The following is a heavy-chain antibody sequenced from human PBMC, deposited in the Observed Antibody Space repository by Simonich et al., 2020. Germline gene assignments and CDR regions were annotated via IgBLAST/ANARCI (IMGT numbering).Heavy chain of an antibody. CDR2: IYHSERT. CDR3: ARVGYSNYYYYGMDV. Sequence: QVQLQESGPGLVKPSETLSLTCAVSGYSISSGYYWGWIREPPGKGVEWSGSIYHSERTYSHPSLKSRVTISVDTSKNQFSLKLSSVTDADTAVYYCARVGYSNYYYYGMDVWGQGTTVTVSS. J-gene: IGHJ6*02. CDR1: GYSISSGYY. D-gene: IGHD6-13*01. V-gene: IGHV4-38-2*01.